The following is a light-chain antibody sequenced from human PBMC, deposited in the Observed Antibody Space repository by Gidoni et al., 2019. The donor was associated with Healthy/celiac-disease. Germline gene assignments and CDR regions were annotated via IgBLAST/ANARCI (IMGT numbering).Light chain of an antibody. CDR2: KAS. V-gene: IGKV1-5*03. CDR3: QQYNSYPYT. J-gene: IGKJ2*01. Sequence: DIQLTKSPSSLSASVGDRVTITCRASQRISSWLAWYQQKPGKAPKLLIYKASSLESGVPSRFSGSGSGTEFTLTISSLQPDDFATYYCQQYNSYPYTFGQGTKLEIK. CDR1: QRISSW.